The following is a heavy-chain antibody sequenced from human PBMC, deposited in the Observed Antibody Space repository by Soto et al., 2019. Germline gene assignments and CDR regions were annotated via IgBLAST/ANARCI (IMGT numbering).Heavy chain of an antibody. D-gene: IGHD5-18*01. CDR3: ARLHSHGTYGMDV. V-gene: IGHV1-69*13. CDR2: IIPIFGTA. J-gene: IGHJ6*02. CDR1: GGSFTYT. Sequence: VKVSCQAYGGSFTYTLSWVRQAPGQGLEWMGGIIPIFGTANYAQKFQGRVTITADESTKTAYMELSTLRSEDTAVYYCARLHSHGTYGMDVWGQGTTVTVSS.